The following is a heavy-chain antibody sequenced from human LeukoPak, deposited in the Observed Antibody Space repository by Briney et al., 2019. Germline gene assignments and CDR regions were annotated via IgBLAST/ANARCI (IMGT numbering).Heavy chain of an antibody. Sequence: GALRLSCAASGFTFSSYAMSWVRQAPGQGLEWVSTISSGAGSTYYTDSVKGRFTISRDNSKNTLYLQMNSLRAEDTAVYYCAKVPQWPNVWFDLWGQGTLVTVSS. CDR1: GFTFSSYA. CDR3: AKVPQWPNVWFDL. V-gene: IGHV3-23*01. D-gene: IGHD6-19*01. J-gene: IGHJ5*02. CDR2: ISSGAGST.